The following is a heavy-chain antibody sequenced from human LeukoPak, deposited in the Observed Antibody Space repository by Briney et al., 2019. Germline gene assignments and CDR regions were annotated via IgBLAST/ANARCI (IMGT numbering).Heavy chain of an antibody. CDR1: GFPYRTCA. CDR2: ISGSGGRT. D-gene: IGHD3-9*01. Sequence: GGSLSLLCGASGFPYRTCALSCARQAPGKGLEWVSTISGSGGRTYYADSVKGRFTISRDTSKNTMFAKTTSTPAEDTAVYYCAKDRYFDWSLYTGNSIDYWGQGTLVTVSS. J-gene: IGHJ4*02. V-gene: IGHV3-23*01. CDR3: AKDRYFDWSLYTGNSIDY.